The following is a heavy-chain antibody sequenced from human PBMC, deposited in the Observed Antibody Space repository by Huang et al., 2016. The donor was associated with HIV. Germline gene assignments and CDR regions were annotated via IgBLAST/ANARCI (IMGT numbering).Heavy chain of an antibody. CDR2: ISPLFGTA. J-gene: IGHJ4*02. D-gene: IGHD3-22*01. Sequence: QVQLVQSGAEVKKPGSSVKISCKASGSTFSSDAISWVRQAPGQGLAGMGVISPLFGTANYAQKCQGRVTITADESTSTAYMELSSLRSEDTAVYYCARARGYYDSSVSYYFDYWGQGTLVTVSS. V-gene: IGHV1-69*13. CDR1: GSTFSSDA. CDR3: ARARGYYDSSVSYYFDY.